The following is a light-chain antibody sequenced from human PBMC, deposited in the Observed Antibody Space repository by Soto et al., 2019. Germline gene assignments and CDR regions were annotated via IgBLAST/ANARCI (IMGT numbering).Light chain of an antibody. CDR3: QKSYSTSIT. CDR2: AES. J-gene: IGKJ5*01. V-gene: IGKV1-39*01. Sequence: DIQMTQSPSSFSASVEDPVTLTCRASQSISSYLNWYHQKPGKAPKLLIYAESSLQSGVPSRFSGSGSGTDLTLTISSLQPEDFATYYCQKSYSTSITCGQGTRLEIK. CDR1: QSISSY.